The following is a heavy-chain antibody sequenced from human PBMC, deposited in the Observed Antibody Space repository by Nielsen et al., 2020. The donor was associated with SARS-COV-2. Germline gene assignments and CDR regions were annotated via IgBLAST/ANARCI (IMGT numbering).Heavy chain of an antibody. CDR1: GGSISSSSYY. J-gene: IGHJ4*02. Sequence: SETLSLTCTVSGGSISSSSYYWGWIRQPPGKGLEWIGSIYYSGSTSYNPSLRSRVTILVDTSKNHFSLKLTSVTAADTAVYYCARDRWQQLVPTYWGQGTLVTVSS. D-gene: IGHD6-13*01. CDR2: IYYSGST. V-gene: IGHV4-39*07. CDR3: ARDRWQQLVPTY.